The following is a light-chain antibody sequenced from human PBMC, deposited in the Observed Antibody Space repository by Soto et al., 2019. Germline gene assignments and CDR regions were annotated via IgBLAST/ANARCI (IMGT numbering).Light chain of an antibody. CDR2: ATS. CDR1: QSVSSRF. CDR3: QQYGNSPPT. V-gene: IGKV3-20*01. J-gene: IGKJ2*01. Sequence: EIVLTQSPGTLSLSPGERATLSCRASQSVSSRFFAWYQRKPGQAPRLLIFATSNRATGIPDRFSGSGSGTDFTRTINRLEPEDFALYYCQQYGNSPPTFGQGTKVEIK.